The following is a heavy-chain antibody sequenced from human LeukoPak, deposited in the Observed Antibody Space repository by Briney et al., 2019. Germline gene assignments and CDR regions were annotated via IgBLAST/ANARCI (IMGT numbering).Heavy chain of an antibody. CDR3: ATAAAHYDHYWYFGL. V-gene: IGHV3-21*01. D-gene: IGHD2-2*01. CDR2: ISSSSSYI. CDR1: GFTSSSYS. Sequence: GGSLRLSCAASGFTSSSYSMNWVRQAPGKGLEWVSSISSSSSYIYYADSVKGRFTISRDNAKNSLYLQMNSLRAEDTAVYYCATAAAHYDHYWYFGLWGRGTPVTVSS. J-gene: IGHJ2*01.